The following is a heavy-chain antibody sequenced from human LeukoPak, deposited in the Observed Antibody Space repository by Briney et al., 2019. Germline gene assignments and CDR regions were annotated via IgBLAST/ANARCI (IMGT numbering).Heavy chain of an antibody. CDR1: GYTFTSFG. V-gene: IGHV1-46*01. D-gene: IGHD3-22*01. CDR3: ARVGFTYYYDSSGYYDY. J-gene: IGHJ4*02. CDR2: INPSGGST. Sequence: ASVKVSCKASGYTFTSFGISWVRQAPGQGLEWMGIINPSGGSTSYAQKFQGRVTMTRDTSTSTVYMELSSLRSEDTAVYYCARVGFTYYYDSSGYYDYWGQGTLVTVSS.